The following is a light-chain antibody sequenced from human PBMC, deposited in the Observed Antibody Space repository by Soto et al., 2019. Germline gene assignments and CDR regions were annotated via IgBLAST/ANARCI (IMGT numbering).Light chain of an antibody. CDR2: GAS. CDR3: PHYNSYSRT. J-gene: IGKJ1*01. V-gene: IGKV3-20*01. Sequence: EVGLTQSPDTVTLSPGERATLSCRASQSVSSSYLAWHQQKPGQAPRLLIYGASSRATGIPDRFSGSGSGTDFTLTISRLEPDDFATYYCPHYNSYSRTFGQGTKVDI. CDR1: QSVSSSY.